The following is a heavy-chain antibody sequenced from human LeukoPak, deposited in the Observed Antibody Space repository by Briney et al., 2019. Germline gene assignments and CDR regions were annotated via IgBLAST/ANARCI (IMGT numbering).Heavy chain of an antibody. CDR1: GFTFSTYG. J-gene: IGHJ3*01. V-gene: IGHV3-23*01. Sequence: GGSLRLSCAASGFTFSTYGMHWVRQAPGKGLEWVSVISGSGGSIYYADSVKGRFTISKDKAKNTMDLQMNSLRAEDAAVYYCAREVYSYPWYPHRGGFDFWGQGTMVTVSS. CDR2: ISGSGGSI. D-gene: IGHD1-26*01. CDR3: AREVYSYPWYPHRGGFDF.